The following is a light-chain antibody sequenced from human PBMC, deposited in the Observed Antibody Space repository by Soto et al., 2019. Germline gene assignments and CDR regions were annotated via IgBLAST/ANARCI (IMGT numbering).Light chain of an antibody. CDR3: QQYGSSPWT. V-gene: IGKV3-20*01. CDR1: QSVSSSY. CDR2: GAS. Sequence: VLTQSPGTLSLSPGERATHSCRASQSVSSSYLAWYQQKPGQAPRLLIYGASSRATGIPDRFSGSGSGTDFTLTISRLEPEDFAVYYCQQYGSSPWTFGQGTNVDNK. J-gene: IGKJ1*01.